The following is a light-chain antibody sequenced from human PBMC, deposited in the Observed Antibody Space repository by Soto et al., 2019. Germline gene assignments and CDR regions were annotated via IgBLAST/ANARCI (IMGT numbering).Light chain of an antibody. J-gene: IGLJ2*01. CDR1: SGHSSYA. CDR3: QTWGSGIPVV. V-gene: IGLV4-69*01. CDR2: LNSDGSH. Sequence: QLVLTQSPSASASLGASVKLTCTLSSGHSSYAIAWHQQQPEKGPRYLMKLNSDGSHSKGDGIPDRFSGSSSGAERYLTISRLQSEDEADYYCQTWGSGIPVVFGGGTTLTVL.